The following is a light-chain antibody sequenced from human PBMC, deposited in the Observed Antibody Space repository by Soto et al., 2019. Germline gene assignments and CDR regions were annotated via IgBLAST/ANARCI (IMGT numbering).Light chain of an antibody. CDR3: QQYNNYPYT. V-gene: IGKV1-5*03. J-gene: IGKJ2*01. CDR1: QSISTW. Sequence: DIQMTQSPSTLSASVGDRVIITCRASQSISTWLAWYQQKPGKAPKILIYKASSLESGVPSMFSGSGSGTEFTLSISSLQPDDFATYYCQQYNNYPYTFGQGSKLEIK. CDR2: KAS.